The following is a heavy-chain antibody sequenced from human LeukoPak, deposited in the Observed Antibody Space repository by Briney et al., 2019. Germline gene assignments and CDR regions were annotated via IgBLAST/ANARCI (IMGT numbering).Heavy chain of an antibody. D-gene: IGHD7-27*01. Sequence: GGSLRLSCAASGFTFSDYYMSWIRQAPGKGLEWVSYISSSGSTIYYADSVKGRFTISGDNAKNSLYLQMNSLRAEDTAVYYCARDPPNSGYALDVWGQGTTVTVSS. V-gene: IGHV3-11*04. CDR2: ISSSGSTI. CDR3: ARDPPNSGYALDV. J-gene: IGHJ3*01. CDR1: GFTFSDYY.